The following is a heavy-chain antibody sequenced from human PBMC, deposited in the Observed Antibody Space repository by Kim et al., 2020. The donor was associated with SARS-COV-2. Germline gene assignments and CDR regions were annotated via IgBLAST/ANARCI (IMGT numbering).Heavy chain of an antibody. CDR1: GVSFDSSA. D-gene: IGHD3-10*01. CDR3: ARGNYYESVSLSDYYNGMDV. Sequence: GGSLRLSCAASGVSFDSSAMNWVRQAPGKGREWVAVISFDGRNKAYADSVKGRFTISRDNSKSTLHLQMNSLRVEDTAVYYCARGNYYESVSLSDYYNGMDVWGQGTTVTVSS. V-gene: IGHV3-30-3*01. CDR2: ISFDGRNK. J-gene: IGHJ6*02.